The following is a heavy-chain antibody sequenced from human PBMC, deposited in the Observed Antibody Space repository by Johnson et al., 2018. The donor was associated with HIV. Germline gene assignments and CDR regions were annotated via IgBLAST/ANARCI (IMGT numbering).Heavy chain of an antibody. CDR1: GFTFSNYG. D-gene: IGHD6-13*01. J-gene: IGHJ3*02. V-gene: IGHV3-33*06. CDR3: AKVAVATAAGGVALDI. Sequence: QVQLVESGGGVVQPGRSLRLSCAASGFTFSNYGMHWVRQAPGKGLEWVAVTWFDGSTKYYSDSVKGRFTISRDNSKNTLYLQMNSLRAEDTAVYYCAKVAVATAAGGVALDIWGPGTMVTVSA. CDR2: TWFDGSTK.